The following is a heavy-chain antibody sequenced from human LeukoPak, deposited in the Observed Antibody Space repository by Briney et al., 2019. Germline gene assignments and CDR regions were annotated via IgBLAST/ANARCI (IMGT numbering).Heavy chain of an antibody. V-gene: IGHV3-15*01. CDR2: IKSKPDGETT. Sequence: GGSLRLSCAASGFTFTNAWMDWVRQAPGKGLEWVGRIKSKPDGETTDYAAPVRGRFSISRDDSKNTLYLHMNSLITEDTAVYYCTTVYDSVAYWGQGALVTVSS. CDR3: TTVYDSVAY. J-gene: IGHJ4*02. CDR1: GFTFTNAW. D-gene: IGHD5/OR15-5a*01.